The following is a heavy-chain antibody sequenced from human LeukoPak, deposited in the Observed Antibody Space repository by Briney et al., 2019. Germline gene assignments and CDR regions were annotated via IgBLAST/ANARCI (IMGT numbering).Heavy chain of an antibody. CDR1: GFTFSDHY. Sequence: GGSLTLSCTASGFTFSDHYMSWIRQPPGKGLEGVSYISDSGNTIYYADSVKGRFTISRDNAKNSLYLQMSSLRAEDTAVYYCARDGIGELLHDFDYWGQGTLVTVSS. D-gene: IGHD3-10*01. CDR2: ISDSGNTI. V-gene: IGHV3-11*01. J-gene: IGHJ4*02. CDR3: ARDGIGELLHDFDY.